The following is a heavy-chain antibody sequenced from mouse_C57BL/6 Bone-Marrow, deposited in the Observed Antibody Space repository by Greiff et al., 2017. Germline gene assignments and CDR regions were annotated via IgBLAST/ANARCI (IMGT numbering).Heavy chain of an antibody. D-gene: IGHD4-1*01. CDR3: TTATLGAMDY. CDR2: IDPENGDT. J-gene: IGHJ4*01. Sequence: EVQLKQPGAELVRPGASVKLSCTASGFNIKDDYMHWVKQRPEQGLEWIGWIDPENGDTEYASKFQGKATITADTSSNTAYLQLSSLTSEDTAVYYCTTATLGAMDYWGQGTSVTVSS. CDR1: GFNIKDDY. V-gene: IGHV14-4*01.